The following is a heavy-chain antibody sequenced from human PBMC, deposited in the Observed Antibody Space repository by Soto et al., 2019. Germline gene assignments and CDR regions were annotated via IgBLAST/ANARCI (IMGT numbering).Heavy chain of an antibody. D-gene: IGHD2-8*01. V-gene: IGHV3-15*07. CDR3: TTHRVLLYPRSGYYYGMDV. J-gene: IGHJ6*02. CDR1: GFTFSNAW. Sequence: PGGSLRLSCAASGFTFSNAWMNWVRQAPGKGLEWVGRIKSKTDGGTTDYAAPVKGRFTISRDDSKNTLYLQMNSLKTEDTAVYYCTTHRVLLYPRSGYYYGMDVWGRGTTVTVSS. CDR2: IKSKTDGGTT.